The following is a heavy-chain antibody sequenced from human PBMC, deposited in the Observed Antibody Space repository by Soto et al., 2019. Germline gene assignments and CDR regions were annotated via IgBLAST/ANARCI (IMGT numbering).Heavy chain of an antibody. J-gene: IGHJ6*02. Sequence: GVLRLSCAASGFTFSSHAMSWVRQSPVKGLELVASLGKTGAYYADSVKGRFSISRDTSKSTLFLQLNNLRADDSAIYYCVKTNYNPSLTSRVTLSVDTSKNQFSLKLSSVTAADTAVYYCARVIFMVRGVNLRVGQDDHDYGMDVWGQGTTVTVSS. V-gene: IGHV3-23*01. CDR1: GFTFSSHA. CDR2: LGKTGA. D-gene: IGHD3-10*01. CDR3: VKTNYNPSLTSRVTLSVDTSKNQFSLKLSSVTAADTAVYYCARVIFMVRGVNLRVGQDDHDYGMDV.